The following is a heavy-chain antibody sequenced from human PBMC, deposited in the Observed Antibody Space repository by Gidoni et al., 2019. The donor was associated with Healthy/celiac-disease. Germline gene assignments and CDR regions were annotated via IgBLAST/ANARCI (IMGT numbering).Heavy chain of an antibody. Sequence: QLQLQESGPGLVKPSETLSLTCTVPGGSISSSSYYWGWIRQPPGKGREWIGSFYYSGSTYYNPSLKSRVTISVDTSKNQFSLKLSSVTAADTAVYYCARGRSSGLGNWFDPWGQGTLVTVSS. CDR3: ARGRSSGLGNWFDP. V-gene: IGHV4-39*07. D-gene: IGHD6-19*01. J-gene: IGHJ5*02. CDR2: FYYSGST. CDR1: GGSISSSSYY.